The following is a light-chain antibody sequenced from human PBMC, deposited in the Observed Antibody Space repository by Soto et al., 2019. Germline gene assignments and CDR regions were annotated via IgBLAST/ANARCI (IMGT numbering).Light chain of an antibody. CDR3: AAWDYSLSGLV. V-gene: IGLV1-47*01. CDR1: SSNIGSNY. J-gene: IGLJ2*01. CDR2: RNN. Sequence: QSVLTQPPSASGTPGQRVTISCSGSSSNIGSNYVYWYQQLPGTAPKLLIYRNNQRPSGVPDRFSGSKSGTSASLAISGLRSEDEADYYCAAWDYSLSGLVFGGGTKLTVL.